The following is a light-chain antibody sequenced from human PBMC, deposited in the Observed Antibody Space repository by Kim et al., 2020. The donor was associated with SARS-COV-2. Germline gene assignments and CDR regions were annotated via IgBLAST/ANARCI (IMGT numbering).Light chain of an antibody. V-gene: IGLV3-9*01. CDR1: NIQTKN. CDR2: KDS. Sequence: SVARGQSARLTWGGNNIQTKNVHWYRQKPGRAPVLVMYKDSKRPSGIPERFSGSNSGNTATLTITRAQAGDEADYYCQVWDSGTWVFGGGTQLTVL. J-gene: IGLJ3*02. CDR3: QVWDSGTWV.